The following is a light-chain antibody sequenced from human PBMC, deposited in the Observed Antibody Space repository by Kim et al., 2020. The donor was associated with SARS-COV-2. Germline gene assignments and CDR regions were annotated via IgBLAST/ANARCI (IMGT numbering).Light chain of an antibody. V-gene: IGKV3-20*01. CDR3: QQHGS. CDR1: QSLSSSF. CDR2: GAS. Sequence: TLSLSPGERAILSCRASQSLSSSFLAWYQQKPGQAPRLLIYGASSRATGIPDRFSGSGSGTDFSLIISRLEPEDFAVYYCQQHGSFGGGTKVEIK. J-gene: IGKJ4*01.